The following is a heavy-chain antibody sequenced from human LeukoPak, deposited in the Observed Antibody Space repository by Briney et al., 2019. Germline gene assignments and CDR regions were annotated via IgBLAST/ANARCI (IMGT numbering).Heavy chain of an antibody. CDR3: SRSLDY. CDR2: IKQDGSEQ. J-gene: IGHJ4*02. Sequence: PGGSLRLSCAASGFPFSGYWMDWVRQAPGKGMEWVAHIKQDGSEQFYADSVKGRFTISRDNAKNSLYLEMKSLRAEDTAVYYCSRSLDYWGRGALVTVSS. V-gene: IGHV3-7*01. CDR1: GFPFSGYW.